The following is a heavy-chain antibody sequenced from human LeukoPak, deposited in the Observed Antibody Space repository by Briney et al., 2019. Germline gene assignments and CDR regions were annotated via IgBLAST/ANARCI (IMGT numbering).Heavy chain of an antibody. J-gene: IGHJ4*02. D-gene: IGHD2-8*01. CDR3: ARDPNDGYAFLDY. CDR1: EFIVTNYH. Sequence: GGSLRLSCAASEFIVTNYHMNWVRQAPGKGREWVSNIFDDGTTYYADSLRGRFTLSRGISKNTAYLQMNSLRVEDTAVYYCARDPNDGYAFLDYWGQGNVVTVSS. V-gene: IGHV3-66*02. CDR2: IFDDGTT.